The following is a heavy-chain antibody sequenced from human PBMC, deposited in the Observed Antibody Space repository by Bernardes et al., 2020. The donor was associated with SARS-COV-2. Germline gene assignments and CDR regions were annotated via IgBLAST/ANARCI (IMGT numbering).Heavy chain of an antibody. J-gene: IGHJ4*02. Sequence: EPLSLTCAVYGGSFSGFYWNWVRQAPGKGLEWVSSLGTKTYYTDSVNGRFTVSRDNSKNTLFMEMKSLRADDTAVYYCARRAMGVGGAYLFDYWGRGTLVTVSS. CDR1: GGSFSGFY. D-gene: IGHD3-10*01. V-gene: IGHV3-53*01. CDR2: LGTKT. CDR3: ARRAMGVGGAYLFDY.